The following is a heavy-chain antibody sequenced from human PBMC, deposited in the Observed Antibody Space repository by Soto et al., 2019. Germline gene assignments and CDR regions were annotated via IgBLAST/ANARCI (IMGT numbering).Heavy chain of an antibody. D-gene: IGHD2-2*01. CDR1: GFTFSSYS. V-gene: IGHV3-21*01. CDR2: ISSSSSYI. Sequence: GGSLRLSCAASGFTFSSYSMNWVRQAPGKGLEWVSSISSSSSYIYYADSMKGRFTISRDNAKNSLYLQMNSLRAEDTAVYYCARAQDIVVVPAAIGANYYYYYGMDVWGQGTTVTVSS. J-gene: IGHJ6*02. CDR3: ARAQDIVVVPAAIGANYYYYYGMDV.